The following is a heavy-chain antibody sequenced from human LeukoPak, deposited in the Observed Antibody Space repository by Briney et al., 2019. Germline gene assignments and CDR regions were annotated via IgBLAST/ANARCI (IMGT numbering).Heavy chain of an antibody. Sequence: ASVKVSCKASGYTFTSYYMHWVRQAPGQGLEWMGIINPSGGSTSYAQKLQGRVTMTRDMSTSTVYMELSSLRSEDTAVYYCARGPVYYYGSGSYPDYWGQGTLVTVSS. J-gene: IGHJ4*02. CDR1: GYTFTSYY. CDR2: INPSGGST. D-gene: IGHD3-10*01. V-gene: IGHV1-46*01. CDR3: ARGPVYYYGSGSYPDY.